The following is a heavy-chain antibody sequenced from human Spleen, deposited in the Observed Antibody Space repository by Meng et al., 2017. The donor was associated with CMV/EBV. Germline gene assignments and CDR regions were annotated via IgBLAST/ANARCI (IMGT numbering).Heavy chain of an antibody. CDR2: INGDATRT. V-gene: IGHV3-74*01. J-gene: IGHJ4*02. CDR1: GFTFTKHW. Sequence: GGSLRLSCAASGFTFTKHWIHWVRQAPGKGLEWVSRINGDATRTSYVDSVEGRFTITRDNAKNTVQLQMNSLGVEYTAVYYCARDGGSTFFDYWGQGVLVTVSS. CDR3: ARDGGSTFFDY. D-gene: IGHD3-16*01.